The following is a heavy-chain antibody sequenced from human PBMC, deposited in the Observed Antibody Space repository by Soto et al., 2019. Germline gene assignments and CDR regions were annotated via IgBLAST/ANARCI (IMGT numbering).Heavy chain of an antibody. J-gene: IGHJ4*02. Sequence: SETLSLTCTVSGGSISSYYWSWIRQPPGKGLEWIGYIYYSGSTNYNPSLKSRVTISVDTSKNQFSLKLSSVTAADTAVYYCARYPALSTIHTPQYYFDYWGQGTLVTVSS. CDR3: ARYPALSTIHTPQYYFDY. V-gene: IGHV4-59*01. D-gene: IGHD3-3*01. CDR2: IYYSGST. CDR1: GGSISSYY.